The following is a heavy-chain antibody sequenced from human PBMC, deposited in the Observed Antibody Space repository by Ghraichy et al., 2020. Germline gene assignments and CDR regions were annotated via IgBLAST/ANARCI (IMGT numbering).Heavy chain of an antibody. CDR1: GFTFTTYW. J-gene: IGHJ4*02. CDR2: IQQNGSDK. D-gene: IGHD6-13*01. Sequence: GGSLRLSCVVSGFTFTTYWMSWVRQAPGKGLEWVANIQQNGSDKYYVDSVKGRFTISRDNDKNSLYLQMNSLRAGDTAVYYCARNRGVRYNSTWYPNFDYWGQGTLVTVSS. V-gene: IGHV3-7*03. CDR3: ARNRGVRYNSTWYPNFDY.